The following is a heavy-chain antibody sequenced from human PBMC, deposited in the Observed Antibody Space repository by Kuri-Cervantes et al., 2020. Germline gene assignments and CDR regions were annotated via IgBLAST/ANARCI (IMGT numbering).Heavy chain of an antibody. Sequence: ASVKVSCKASGYTFTGYYMHWVRQAPGQGLEWMGWVNPNSGGTNYAQKFQGRVTMTRDTSISTAYMELSRLRSDDTAVYYCATRYSITMGPVRVFDYWGQGTLVTVSS. V-gene: IGHV1-2*02. CDR3: ATRYSITMGPVRVFDY. J-gene: IGHJ4*02. D-gene: IGHD3-10*01. CDR1: GYTFTGYY. CDR2: VNPNSGGT.